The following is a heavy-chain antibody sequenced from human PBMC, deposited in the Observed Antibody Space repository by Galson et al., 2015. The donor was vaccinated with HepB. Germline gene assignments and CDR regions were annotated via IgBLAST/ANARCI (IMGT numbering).Heavy chain of an antibody. J-gene: IGHJ6*02. CDR3: ARDEYETPQALSYGYYYYYGLDV. D-gene: IGHD5-18*01. V-gene: IGHV3-48*04. Sequence: SLRLSCAASGFTFSSYSMNWVRQAPGKGLEWVSYISSSSSTIYYADSVKGRFTISRDNAKNSLYLQMNSLRAEDTAVYYCARDEYETPQALSYGYYYYYGLDVWGQGTTVTASS. CDR2: ISSSSSTI. CDR1: GFTFSSYS.